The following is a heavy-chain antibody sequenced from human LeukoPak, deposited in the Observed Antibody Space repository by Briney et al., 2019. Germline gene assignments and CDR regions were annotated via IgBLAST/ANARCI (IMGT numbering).Heavy chain of an antibody. CDR3: ARIGQLAPFDY. V-gene: IGHV1-8*03. J-gene: IGHJ4*02. CDR2: MNPNSGNT. Sequence: ASVKVSCKASGYTFTSYDINWVRQATGQGLEWMGWMNPNSGNTGYAQKFQGRVTITRNTSMSTAYMELSSLRSEDTAVYYCARIGQLAPFDYWGQGTLVTVSS. D-gene: IGHD6-6*01. CDR1: GYTFTSYD.